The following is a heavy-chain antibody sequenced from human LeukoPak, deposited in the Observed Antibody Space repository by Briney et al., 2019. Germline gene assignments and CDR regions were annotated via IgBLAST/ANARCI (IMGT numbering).Heavy chain of an antibody. Sequence: SETLSLTCTVSGGSISSGDYYWTWLRQSAGKGLEWIGRLYSGGGTNYNPSLKSRVAMSVDASKNQFSLKLSSVTAADTAVYYCAREWGSVDYWGPGTLVTVSS. D-gene: IGHD7-27*01. J-gene: IGHJ4*02. CDR1: GGSISSGDYY. CDR2: LYSGGGT. CDR3: AREWGSVDY. V-gene: IGHV4-61*02.